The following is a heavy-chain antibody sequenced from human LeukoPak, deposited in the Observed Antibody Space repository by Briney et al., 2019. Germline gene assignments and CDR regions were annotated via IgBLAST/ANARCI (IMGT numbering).Heavy chain of an antibody. CDR1: GFTFSSYA. D-gene: IGHD5-24*01. Sequence: PGGSLRLSCAASGFTFSSYAMSWVRQTPGKGLQWVSAISGGGSTYYADSVKGRFTISRDNSKNTMYLQMNSLRDEDTAVYYCAKDDAWLQYNDWGQGTLVTVSS. CDR3: AKDDAWLQYND. CDR2: ISGGGST. J-gene: IGHJ4*02. V-gene: IGHV3-23*01.